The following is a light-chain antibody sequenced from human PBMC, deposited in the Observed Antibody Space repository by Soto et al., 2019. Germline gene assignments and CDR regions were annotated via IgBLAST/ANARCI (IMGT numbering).Light chain of an antibody. CDR1: PSVSSGF. V-gene: IGKV3-20*01. Sequence: EMVLTQSPGTLSLSPGEGATLSCRASPSVSSGFVACYQQQPGQAPMLLIYGASTRAAGIADSFSGSGSGTDLTLTIKGLEPEDFAVYSCHHYGASPETFGQGTKVEI. J-gene: IGKJ1*01. CDR2: GAS. CDR3: HHYGASPET.